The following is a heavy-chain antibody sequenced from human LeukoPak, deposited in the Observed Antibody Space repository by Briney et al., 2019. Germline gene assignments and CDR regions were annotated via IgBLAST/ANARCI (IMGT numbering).Heavy chain of an antibody. CDR1: GFTLSSRW. Sequence: PGGSLRLSCGVLGFTLSSRWMMWVRQAPGEGLEWMTKINRDGSEKNYVDSVKGRFTITRDNAENSLYLQMNSLKVEDSAIYYCATYDSWSGYNIAYWGQGTLVTVSS. V-gene: IGHV3-7*03. CDR2: INRDGSEK. CDR3: ATYDSWSGYNIAY. D-gene: IGHD3-3*01. J-gene: IGHJ4*02.